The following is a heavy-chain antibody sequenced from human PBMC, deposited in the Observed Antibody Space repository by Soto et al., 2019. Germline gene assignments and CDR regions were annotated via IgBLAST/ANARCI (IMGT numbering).Heavy chain of an antibody. J-gene: IGHJ2*01. CDR2: IYYSGST. D-gene: IGHD3-22*01. V-gene: IGHV4-59*01. CDR3: ARGTYYYDSSGYPYWYFDL. Sequence: QVQLQESGPGLVKPSETLSLTCTVSGGSISSYYWSWIRQPPGKGLEWIGYIYYSGSTNYNPSLKSRVTISVDTSKNQFSLKRSSVTAADTAVYYCARGTYYYDSSGYPYWYFDLWGRGTLVTVSS. CDR1: GGSISSYY.